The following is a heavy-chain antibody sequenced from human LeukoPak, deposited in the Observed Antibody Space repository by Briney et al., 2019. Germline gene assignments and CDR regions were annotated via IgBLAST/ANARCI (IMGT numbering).Heavy chain of an antibody. V-gene: IGHV4-34*01. J-gene: IGHJ4*02. CDR3: AREDVDTAMVTKLDY. Sequence: PSETLSLTCAVYGGSFSGYYWSWIRQPPGKGLEWIGEINHSGSTNYNPSLKSRVTISVDTSKNQFSLKLSSVTAADRAVYYCAREDVDTAMVTKLDYWGQGTLVTVSS. CDR1: GGSFSGYY. D-gene: IGHD5-18*01. CDR2: INHSGST.